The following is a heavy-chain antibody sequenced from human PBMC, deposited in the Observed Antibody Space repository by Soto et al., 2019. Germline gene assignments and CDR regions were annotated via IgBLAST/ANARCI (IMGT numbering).Heavy chain of an antibody. D-gene: IGHD3-10*01. V-gene: IGHV3-23*01. J-gene: IGHJ4*02. CDR3: AKSTYSSGSSIDY. CDR2: ISGSGGSA. Sequence: PGGSLRLSCAASGFTFSNYAINWVRQAPGKGLEWVSGISGSGGSASYADSVKGRFTISRDNSKNALYLQMNSLRADDTAVYYCAKSTYSSGSSIDYWGQGTQVTVSS. CDR1: GFTFSNYA.